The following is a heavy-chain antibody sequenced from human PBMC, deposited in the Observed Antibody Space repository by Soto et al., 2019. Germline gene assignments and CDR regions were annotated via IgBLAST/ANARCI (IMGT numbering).Heavy chain of an antibody. D-gene: IGHD2-15*01. CDR1: GFTFSSYS. V-gene: IGHV3-30-3*01. CDR2: ISYDGSNE. Sequence: SGGSLRLSCAASGFTFSSYSVHWVRQAPGKGLEWVAVISYDGSNEYYADSVKGRFTISRDNSKNTLYLQMNSLRAEDTAVYYCARVPPYCSGGSCYDTYFDYWGQGTLVTVSS. J-gene: IGHJ4*02. CDR3: ARVPPYCSGGSCYDTYFDY.